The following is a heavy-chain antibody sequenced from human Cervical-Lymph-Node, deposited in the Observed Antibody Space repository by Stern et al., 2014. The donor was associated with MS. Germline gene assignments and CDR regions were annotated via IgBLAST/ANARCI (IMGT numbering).Heavy chain of an antibody. V-gene: IGHV4-30-4*01. CDR2: IHSSGTT. J-gene: IGHJ4*02. Sequence: QLQLQESGPGLVQPSQTLSLTCAVSGGSISSGEYYWSWIRPSPGKGLEWIGYIHSSGTTYYNPSRNSRVTISVDTFTDQFCLKLSSVTAADTAVYYCSRDADAYSLVFGYWGRGTLVTVSS. D-gene: IGHD5-24*01. CDR3: SRDADAYSLVFGY. CDR1: GGSISSGEYY.